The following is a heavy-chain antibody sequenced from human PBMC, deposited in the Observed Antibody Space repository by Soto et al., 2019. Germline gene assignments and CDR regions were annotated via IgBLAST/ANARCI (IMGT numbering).Heavy chain of an antibody. Sequence: SETLSLTCTVSGGSISSYYWRWIRQPAGNGLEWIGRIYTGGSTNYNPSLKSRVTMSVDTSKNKFSLKLSSVAAADTAVYYCARSPVYSSSWYYFDYWGQGTLVTVSS. CDR2: IYTGGST. J-gene: IGHJ4*02. V-gene: IGHV4-4*07. CDR3: ARSPVYSSSWYYFDY. CDR1: GGSISSYY. D-gene: IGHD6-13*01.